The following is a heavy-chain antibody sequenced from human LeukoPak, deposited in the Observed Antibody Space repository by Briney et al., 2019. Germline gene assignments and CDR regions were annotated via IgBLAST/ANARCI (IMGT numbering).Heavy chain of an antibody. Sequence: ASVTVSFKASGYTFTIYSISWVRQAPGQGLEWVGCISADNGNTNYAQKLQGRVSMTTGTSRSTAYMELRSLRSDDTAVYYCARVADFFPAYWGRGTLVTVSS. CDR3: ARVADFFPAY. CDR2: ISADNGNT. J-gene: IGHJ4*02. V-gene: IGHV1-18*01. CDR1: GYTFTIYS.